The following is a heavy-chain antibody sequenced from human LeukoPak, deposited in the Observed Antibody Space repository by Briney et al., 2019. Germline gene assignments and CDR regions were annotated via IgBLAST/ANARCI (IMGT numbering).Heavy chain of an antibody. CDR2: ISGDNTDT. CDR1: GFTFNNYA. J-gene: IGHJ4*02. CDR3: AKDVKYYFDSSGFYYPFDY. V-gene: IGHV3-23*01. Sequence: GGSLRLSCVASGFTFNNYAMNWVRQAPGKGLEWVSAISGDNTDTFYADSVKGRFTISRDNSRNTLYLQMNNLRAEDTAVYYCAKDVKYYFDSSGFYYPFDYWGQGTLVTVSS. D-gene: IGHD3-22*01.